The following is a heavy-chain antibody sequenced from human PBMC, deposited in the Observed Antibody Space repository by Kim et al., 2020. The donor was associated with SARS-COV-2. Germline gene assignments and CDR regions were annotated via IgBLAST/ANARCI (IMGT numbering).Heavy chain of an antibody. CDR2: ISYDGSNK. Sequence: GGSLRLSCAASGFTFSSYAMHWVRQAPGKGLEWVAVISYDGSNKYYADSVKGRFTISRDNSKNTLYLQMNSLRAEDTAVYYCARKTGYSSGWDSFDYWGQGTLVTVSS. CDR1: GFTFSSYA. CDR3: ARKTGYSSGWDSFDY. V-gene: IGHV3-30*04. D-gene: IGHD6-19*01. J-gene: IGHJ4*02.